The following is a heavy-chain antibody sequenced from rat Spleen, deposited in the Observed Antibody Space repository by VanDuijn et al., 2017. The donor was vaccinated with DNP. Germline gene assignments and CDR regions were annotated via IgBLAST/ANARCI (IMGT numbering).Heavy chain of an antibody. CDR3: ARAPFDY. CDR1: GYTFTTYY. J-gene: IGHJ2*01. Sequence: QVQLRQSGAEPAKPGSSVKISCKASGYTFTTYYMTWIKQTTGQGLEYIGYINTGSGGTNYNEKFKGKATLTVDKSSSTAFMQLSSLTPDDSAVYYCARAPFDYWGQGVMVTVSS. D-gene: IGHD3-1*01. V-gene: IGHV1-43*01. CDR2: INTGSGGT.